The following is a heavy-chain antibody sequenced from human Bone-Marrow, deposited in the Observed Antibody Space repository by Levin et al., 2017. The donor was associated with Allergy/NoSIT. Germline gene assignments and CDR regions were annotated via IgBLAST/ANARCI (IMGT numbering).Heavy chain of an antibody. V-gene: IGHV1-18*04. CDR3: ARHGFRTQRQFSRGYDGAYSYYGMDV. D-gene: IGHD3-3*02. CDR2: VGPYNDQT. J-gene: IGHJ6*02. CDR1: GYSFLSYG. Sequence: NPGESLKISCKASGYSFLSYGITWVRQAPGQGLEWMGWVGPYNDQTFYAQKVQGRVAMSADSSTGTVYMELRSLRSEDAAVYYCARHGFRTQRQFSRGYDGAYSYYGMDVWGQGTTVSVSS.